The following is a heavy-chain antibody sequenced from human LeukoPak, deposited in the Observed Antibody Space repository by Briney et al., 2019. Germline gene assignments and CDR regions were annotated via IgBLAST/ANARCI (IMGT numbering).Heavy chain of an antibody. D-gene: IGHD2-21*02. V-gene: IGHV4-39*01. J-gene: IGHJ4*02. CDR3: ARHGHHGDHDY. CDR2: IYYSGST. CDR1: GGSISSSSYY. Sequence: PSETLSLTCTVSGGSISSSSYYWGWIRQPPGKGLEWIGCIYYSGSTYHNPSLKSRVTISVDTSKDQFSLKLTSVTAADTAVYYCARHGHHGDHDYWGQGTLVTVSS.